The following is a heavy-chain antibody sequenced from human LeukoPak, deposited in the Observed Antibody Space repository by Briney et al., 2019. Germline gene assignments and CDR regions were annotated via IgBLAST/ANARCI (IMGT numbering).Heavy chain of an antibody. CDR1: GFTFSRYA. D-gene: IGHD6-13*01. CDR2: IYSGGST. Sequence: PGGSLRLSCAASGFTFSRYAMSWVRQAPGKGLEWVSVIYSGGSTYYADSVKGRFTISRDNSKNTLYLQMNSLRAEDTAVYYCARGAYSSSWYSGNYFDYWGQGTLVTVSS. J-gene: IGHJ4*02. V-gene: IGHV3-53*01. CDR3: ARGAYSSSWYSGNYFDY.